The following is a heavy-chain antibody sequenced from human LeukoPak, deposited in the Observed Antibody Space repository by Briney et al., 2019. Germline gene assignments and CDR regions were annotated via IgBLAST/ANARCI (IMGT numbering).Heavy chain of an antibody. CDR3: ARASSGWYYYYGMDV. Sequence: PGGSLRLSCAASGFTFRSYWMSWVRRAPGKGLEWVSSISSSSSYIYYADSVKGRFTISRDNAKNSLYLQMNSLRAEDTAVYYCARASSGWYYYYGMDVWGQGTTVTVSS. CDR2: ISSSSSYI. D-gene: IGHD6-19*01. V-gene: IGHV3-21*04. CDR1: GFTFRSYW. J-gene: IGHJ6*02.